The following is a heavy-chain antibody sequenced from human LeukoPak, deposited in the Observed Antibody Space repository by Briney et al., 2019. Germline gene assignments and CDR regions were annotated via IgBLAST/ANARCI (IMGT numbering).Heavy chain of an antibody. CDR2: LSYGGDTK. V-gene: IGHV3-30*18. J-gene: IGHJ2*01. Sequence: RGGSLRLSCAASGFSLRNHGMNWVRQAPGKGLEWVADLSYGGDTKYYAGYVKGRFPITRDHCKSMLYLQMNSLRAEDTVVYYCAKDLGGSGCLDLWGRGTLVTVSS. CDR3: AKDLGGSGCLDL. D-gene: IGHD6-19*01. CDR1: GFSLRNHG.